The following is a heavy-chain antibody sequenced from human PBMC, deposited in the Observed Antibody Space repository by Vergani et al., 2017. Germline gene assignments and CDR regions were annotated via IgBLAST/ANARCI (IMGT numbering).Heavy chain of an antibody. CDR1: GGSISSYY. J-gene: IGHJ6*02. Sequence: QVQLQESGPGLVKPSETLSLTCTVSGGSISSYYWSWIRQPPGKGLEWIGYIYYSGSTNYNPSLKSRVTISVDTSKNQFSLKLSSVTAADTAVYYCAREWFTLTGYLGGTDVWGQGTTVTVSS. CDR3: AREWFTLTGYLGGTDV. D-gene: IGHD3-9*01. CDR2: IYYSGST. V-gene: IGHV4-59*01.